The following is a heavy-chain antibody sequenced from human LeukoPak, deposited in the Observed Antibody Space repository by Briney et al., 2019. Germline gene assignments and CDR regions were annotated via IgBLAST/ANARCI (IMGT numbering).Heavy chain of an antibody. D-gene: IGHD5-18*01. CDR1: GFTFSSYA. J-gene: IGHJ4*02. Sequence: GGSLRLSCAASGFTFSSYAMSWVRQAPGKGLEWVSAISGSGGSTYYADSVKGRLTISRDNSKNTLYLQMNSLRAEDTAVYYCAKGGGEYSYGFDYWGQGTLVTVSS. V-gene: IGHV3-23*01. CDR2: ISGSGGST. CDR3: AKGGGEYSYGFDY.